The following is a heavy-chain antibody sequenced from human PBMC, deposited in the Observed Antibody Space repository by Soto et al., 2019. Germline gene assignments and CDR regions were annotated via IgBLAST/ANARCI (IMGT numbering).Heavy chain of an antibody. D-gene: IGHD2-2*01. Sequence: SETLSLTCAVYGGSFSGYYWSWIRQPPGKGLEWIGEIIHSGSTNYNPSLKSRVTISVDTSKNQFSLKLTSVTAADTAVYYCAKAEGVVVVVPAAIRYWGQGTLVTVSS. V-gene: IGHV4-34*12. CDR1: GGSFSGYY. CDR3: AKAEGVVVVVPAAIRY. CDR2: IIHSGST. J-gene: IGHJ4*02.